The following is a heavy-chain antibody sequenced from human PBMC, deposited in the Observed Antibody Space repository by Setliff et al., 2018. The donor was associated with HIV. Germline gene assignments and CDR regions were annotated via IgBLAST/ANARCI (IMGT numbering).Heavy chain of an antibody. D-gene: IGHD3-9*01. CDR2: IIPILGTA. CDR3: AGSILTGYYTFGADY. V-gene: IGHV1-69*08. J-gene: IGHJ4*02. CDR1: RSTFNSHT. Sequence: ASVKVSCKASRSTFNSHTITWVRQAPGQGLEWMGRIIPILGTANYAQNFQGRLTITADKSTSTTYMELSSLRSEDTALYYCAGSILTGYYTFGADYWGQGTLVTVSS.